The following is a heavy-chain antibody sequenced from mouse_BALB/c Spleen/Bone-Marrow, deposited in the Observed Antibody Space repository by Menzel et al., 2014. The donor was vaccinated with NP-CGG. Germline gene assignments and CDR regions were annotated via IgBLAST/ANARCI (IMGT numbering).Heavy chain of an antibody. CDR2: IDPANVNT. J-gene: IGHJ3*01. D-gene: IGHD1-1*01. Sequence: VQLQQSGAELVKPGASVKLSCTASDFNIKDAYMHWVKQRPEQGLEWIGRIDPANVNTKYDTKFQGKATITADTSSNTAYLLLSSLTSEDTAVYYCAVYYYGRSSFAYWGQRTLVTVSA. CDR1: DFNIKDAY. V-gene: IGHV14-3*02. CDR3: AVYYYGRSSFAY.